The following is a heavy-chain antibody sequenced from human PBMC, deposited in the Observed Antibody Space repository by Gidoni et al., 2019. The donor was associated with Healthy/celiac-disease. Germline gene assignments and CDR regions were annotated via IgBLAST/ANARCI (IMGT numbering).Heavy chain of an antibody. J-gene: IGHJ6*02. D-gene: IGHD3-22*01. Sequence: EVQLVESGGGLVQPGASLSLSSSAPGFPFSSYDMHWVRQATGKGLEWVSAIGTAGDTYYPGSVKGRFTISRENAKNSLYLQMNSLRAGDTAVYYCARGYYYDSSYGMDVWGQGTTVTVSS. CDR3: ARGYYYDSSYGMDV. CDR1: GFPFSSYD. CDR2: IGTAGDT. V-gene: IGHV3-13*04.